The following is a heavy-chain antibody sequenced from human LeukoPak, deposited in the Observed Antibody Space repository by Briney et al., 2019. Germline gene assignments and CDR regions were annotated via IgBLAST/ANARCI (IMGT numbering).Heavy chain of an antibody. D-gene: IGHD3-10*01. CDR3: AKSGAGYYYYYMDV. V-gene: IGHV3-30*04. J-gene: IGHJ6*03. CDR1: GFTFSSYA. CDR2: ISYDGSNK. Sequence: GWSLRLSSAASGFTFSSYAMQWVRQAAGKWLEWMSVISYDGSNKYYADSVKGRFTISRDNSKNTLYLQMNSMRAEDTAVYYCAKSGAGYYYYYMDVWGKGTTVTISS.